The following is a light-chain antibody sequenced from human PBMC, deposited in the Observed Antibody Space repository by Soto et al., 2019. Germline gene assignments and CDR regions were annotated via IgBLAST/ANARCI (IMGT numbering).Light chain of an antibody. CDR1: QSIERY. J-gene: IGKJ1*01. CDR3: QQFKSSTWT. Sequence: DIQMTQSPSTLSASVGDRVSITCRASQSIERYLAWYQQKPGKAPNLLIYDASSLERGVPSRFSGRGSGTEFTLTISSLQTDEFATYYCQQFKSSTWTFGQGTKVEIK. CDR2: DAS. V-gene: IGKV1-5*01.